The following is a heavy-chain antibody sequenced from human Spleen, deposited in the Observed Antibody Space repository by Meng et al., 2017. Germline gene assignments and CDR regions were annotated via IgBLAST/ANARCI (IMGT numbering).Heavy chain of an antibody. V-gene: IGHV4-61*03. Sequence: QVPLQESGPGPVTPSETLSLTCTVSGGSVSSGNYYWSWVRQPPGKGLEWIGFIYHTGSTDCNPSLKRRVTISVDTSNNHFSLKLTSVTAADTAVYYCARSYGSGTYWYFDLWGRGTLVTVSS. J-gene: IGHJ2*01. CDR3: ARSYGSGTYWYFDL. CDR2: IYHTGST. CDR1: GGSVSSGNYY. D-gene: IGHD3-10*01.